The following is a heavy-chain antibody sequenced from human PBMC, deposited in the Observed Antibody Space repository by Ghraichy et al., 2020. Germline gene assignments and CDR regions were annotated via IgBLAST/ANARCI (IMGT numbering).Heavy chain of an antibody. CDR1: GFIFSDAA. CDR2: IRSKVNTYAT. CDR3: VRLGWVGDAAAALDY. Sequence: GGSLRLSCAASGFIFSDAAIHWVRQASGRGLKWVGRIRSKVNTYATAYAASVKGRFILSRDDSKNTAYLQMNSLKTEETAVYYCVRLGWVGDAAAALDYWGQGTLVTVSS. J-gene: IGHJ4*02. D-gene: IGHD6-25*01. V-gene: IGHV3-73*01.